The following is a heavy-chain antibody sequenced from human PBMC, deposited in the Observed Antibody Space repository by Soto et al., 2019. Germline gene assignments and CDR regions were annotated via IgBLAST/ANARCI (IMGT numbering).Heavy chain of an antibody. D-gene: IGHD5-18*01. Sequence: KPSETLSLTCAVYGGSFSGYYWSWIRQPPGKGLEWIGEINHSGSTNYNPSLKSRVTISVDTSKNQFSLKLSSVTAADTAVYYCARGGGYSYGKYYYYYYGMDVWGQGTTVTVSS. J-gene: IGHJ6*02. CDR1: GGSFSGYY. V-gene: IGHV4-34*01. CDR3: ARGGGYSYGKYYYYYYGMDV. CDR2: INHSGST.